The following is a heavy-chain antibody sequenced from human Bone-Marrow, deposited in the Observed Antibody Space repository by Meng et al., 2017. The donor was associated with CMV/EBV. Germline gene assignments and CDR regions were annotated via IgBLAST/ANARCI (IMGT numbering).Heavy chain of an antibody. CDR2: ISGSGGST. CDR3: AKKMCSGGSCYWGYFDL. D-gene: IGHD2-15*01. V-gene: IGHV3-23*01. J-gene: IGHJ2*01. CDR1: CTLSSYG. Sequence: CTLSSYGMTWVLQAPGKGLEWVSAISGSGGSTYYADSVKGRFTISRDNSKNTLYLQMNSLRAEDTAVYYCAKKMCSGGSCYWGYFDLWGRGTLVTVSS.